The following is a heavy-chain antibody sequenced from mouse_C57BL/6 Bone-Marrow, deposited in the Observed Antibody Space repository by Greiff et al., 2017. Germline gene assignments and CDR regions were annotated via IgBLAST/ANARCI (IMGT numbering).Heavy chain of an antibody. CDR1: GFSLTSYG. Sequence: QVQLKQSGPGLVQPSQSLSITCTVSGFSLTSYGVPWVRQSPGKGLEWLVVIWRGGSTDYNAAFMSRLSITKDNSKSQVFFKMNSLQADDTAIYYCAIWGIYDGYFFDYWGQGTTLTVSS. CDR3: AIWGIYDGYFFDY. V-gene: IGHV2-5*01. D-gene: IGHD2-3*01. J-gene: IGHJ2*01. CDR2: IWRGGST.